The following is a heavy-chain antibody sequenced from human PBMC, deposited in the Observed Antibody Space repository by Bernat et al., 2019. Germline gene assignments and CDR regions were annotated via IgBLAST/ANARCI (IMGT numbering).Heavy chain of an antibody. CDR3: GKGLASRWAGNDC. Sequence: EVQLLESGGGLVQPGGSLRLFCTASGFTFSTYAMTWVRQAPGKGLEWVSTITDRGGGPYYADSVKGRFTISRDNSKSTLYLQMNSLRAEDTALYYCGKGLASRWAGNDCWGQGTLVTVSS. CDR2: ITDRGGGP. V-gene: IGHV3-23*01. CDR1: GFTFSTYA. J-gene: IGHJ4*02. D-gene: IGHD1-14*01.